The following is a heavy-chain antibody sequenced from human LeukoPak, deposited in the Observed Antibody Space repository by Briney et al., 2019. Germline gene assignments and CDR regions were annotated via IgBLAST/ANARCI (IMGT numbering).Heavy chain of an antibody. CDR3: ARGGGGYYASSGYYIDAFDI. Sequence: SETLSLTCTVSGGSISSYYWSWVRQPPGKGLEWIGYIYYSGSTNYNPSLKSGGTISVETYKNKFSLKLRSVPAADTAVYYSARGGGGYYASSGYYIDAFDIWGQGTMVTVSS. CDR1: GGSISSYY. CDR2: IYYSGST. V-gene: IGHV4-59*01. J-gene: IGHJ3*02. D-gene: IGHD3-22*01.